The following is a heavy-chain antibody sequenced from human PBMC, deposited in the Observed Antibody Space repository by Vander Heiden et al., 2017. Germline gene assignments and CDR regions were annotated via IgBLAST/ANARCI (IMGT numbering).Heavy chain of an antibody. CDR1: GYTFTGQY. CDR3: ARVRTYSTSFDASDV. CDR2: INPNSGET. Sequence: QVQLGQSGAEVKKPGASVKVSCKASGYTFTGQYMHWVRQAPGQGLEWMGWINPNSGETNYAQKFQGRVTMARDTSISTAYMELSSLTSDDTALYYCARVRTYSTSFDASDVWGQGTLVTVSS. J-gene: IGHJ3*01. D-gene: IGHD6-6*01. V-gene: IGHV1-2*02.